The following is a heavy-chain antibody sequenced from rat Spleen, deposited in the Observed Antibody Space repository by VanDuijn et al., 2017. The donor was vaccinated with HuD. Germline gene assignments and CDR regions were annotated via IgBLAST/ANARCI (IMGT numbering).Heavy chain of an antibody. Sequence: QVQMKETGPGLVQTTQTLSVTCTVSGFSLTSYGVHWVRQPPGKGLEWMGRIRSCGSIDYNSAIKSLLSISRDTSKSKVFLKMNSLQTEDTAMYFCARLDYWGQGVMVTVSS. V-gene: IGHV2-77*01. CDR2: IRSCGSI. J-gene: IGHJ2*01. CDR1: GFSLTSYG. CDR3: ARLDY.